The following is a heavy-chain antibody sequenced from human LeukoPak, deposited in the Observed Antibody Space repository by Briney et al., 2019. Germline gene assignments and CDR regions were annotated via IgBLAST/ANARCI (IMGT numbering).Heavy chain of an antibody. Sequence: GGSLRLSCAASGFTFSSYGMHWVRQAPGKRLEWVAVISYDGSNKYYEDSVKGRFTISRDNSKNTLYLQMNSLRAEDTAVYYCSREAGVYSSPIDYWGQGTLVTVSS. CDR1: GFTFSSYG. CDR2: ISYDGSNK. CDR3: SREAGVYSSPIDY. J-gene: IGHJ4*02. D-gene: IGHD6-13*01. V-gene: IGHV3-30*04.